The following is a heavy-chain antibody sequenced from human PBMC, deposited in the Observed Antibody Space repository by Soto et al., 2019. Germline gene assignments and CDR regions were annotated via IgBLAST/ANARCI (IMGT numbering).Heavy chain of an antibody. J-gene: IGHJ6*02. V-gene: IGHV1-2*04. CDR3: AIAMVRGVPTKFGMFV. D-gene: IGHD3-10*01. CDR2: INPNSGGT. CDR1: GYTFTGYY. Sequence: GASVKVSCKASGYTFTGYYMHWVRQAPGQGLEWMGWINPNSGGTNYAQKFQGWVTMTRDTSISTAYMELSRLRSDDTAVYYCAIAMVRGVPTKFGMFVWGQWSTVSVSS.